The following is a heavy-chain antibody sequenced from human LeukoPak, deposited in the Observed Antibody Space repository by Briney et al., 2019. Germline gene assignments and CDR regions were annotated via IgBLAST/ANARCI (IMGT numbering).Heavy chain of an antibody. D-gene: IGHD3-16*01. Sequence: GESLKISCKGSGYTFTTYYIAWVRQMPGKGLEWMGIIYPGDSNSRHSPSFQGQVTISADKSISTAYLQWSSLEASDTAMYYCARRYSYAGGFDYWGQGTLVTVSS. J-gene: IGHJ4*02. V-gene: IGHV5-51*01. CDR2: IYPGDSNS. CDR3: ARRYSYAGGFDY. CDR1: GYTFTTYY.